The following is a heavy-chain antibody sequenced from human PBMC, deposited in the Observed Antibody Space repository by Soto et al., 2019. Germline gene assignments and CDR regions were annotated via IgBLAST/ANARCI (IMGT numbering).Heavy chain of an antibody. J-gene: IGHJ4*02. Sequence: ASVKVSCKTSGYTFTSFQMHLVLHAPGQGLEWMGIINPGSGSTNYAQKFQGRVTMTSDTSTRTIYMELSSLRSEDTAVYYCANCRLPAIPAAADYWGQGTLVTVSS. CDR2: INPGSGST. V-gene: IGHV1-46*01. CDR3: ANCRLPAIPAAADY. D-gene: IGHD2-2*01. CDR1: GYTFTSFQ.